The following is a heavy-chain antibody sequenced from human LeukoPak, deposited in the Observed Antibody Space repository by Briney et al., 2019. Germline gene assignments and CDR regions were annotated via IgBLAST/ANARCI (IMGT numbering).Heavy chain of an antibody. V-gene: IGHV1-46*02. CDR3: ARESESSFQGLSGY. CDR1: GYSFNTYY. CDR2: LNPSSGRT. D-gene: IGHD3-22*01. J-gene: IGHJ4*02. Sequence: ASVKVSCKASGYSFNTYYMHWVRQAPGQGLEWMGILNPSSGRTSSAQKFQDRVTMTRDTSTSTVYMELSSLGSDDTAVYYCARESESSFQGLSGYWGQGTLVTVSS.